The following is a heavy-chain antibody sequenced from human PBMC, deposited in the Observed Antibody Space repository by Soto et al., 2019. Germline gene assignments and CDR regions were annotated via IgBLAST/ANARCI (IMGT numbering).Heavy chain of an antibody. CDR2: IRNKPNSYTT. J-gene: IGHJ2*01. CDR3: TRKIPTSWYFDL. CDR1: GFTFSDHY. D-gene: IGHD2-21*01. Sequence: EVQLVESGGGLVQPGGSLRLSCAASGFTFSDHYMDWVRQAPGKGLEWVGLIRNKPNSYTTEYAASVKGRFTFSRDDSKNSIYLQMNSLKTEDTAVYYCTRKIPTSWYFDLWGRGTLVTVSS. V-gene: IGHV3-72*01.